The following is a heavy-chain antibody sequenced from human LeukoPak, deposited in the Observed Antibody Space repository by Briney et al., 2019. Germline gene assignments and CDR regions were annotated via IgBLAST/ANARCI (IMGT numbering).Heavy chain of an antibody. Sequence: PGGSLRLSCVGSGFSFSNYAVSWVRQAPGKGLEWASGMTGRAAGTYYADSVKGRFTISRDNSKNTLYLQMNSLRAEDTAVYYCAREGRYYYDSSVLAYGGRGPLVTVS. D-gene: IGHD3-22*01. CDR2: MTGRAAGT. J-gene: IGHJ4*02. V-gene: IGHV3-23*01. CDR1: GFSFSNYA. CDR3: AREGRYYYDSSVLAY.